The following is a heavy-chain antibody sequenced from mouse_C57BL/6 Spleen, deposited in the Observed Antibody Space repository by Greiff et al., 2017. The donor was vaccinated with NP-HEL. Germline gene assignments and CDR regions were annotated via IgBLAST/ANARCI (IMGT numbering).Heavy chain of an antibody. Sequence: QVQLQQPGAELVKPGASVKLSCKASGYTFTSYWMQWVKQRPGQGLEWIGDIYPGSGSTNYNEKFKSKATLTVDTSSSTAYMQLSSLTSEDSAVYYCARRDYGYDTGPFDYWGQGTTLTVSS. J-gene: IGHJ2*01. V-gene: IGHV1-55*01. CDR3: ARRDYGYDTGPFDY. CDR2: IYPGSGST. D-gene: IGHD2-2*01. CDR1: GYTFTSYW.